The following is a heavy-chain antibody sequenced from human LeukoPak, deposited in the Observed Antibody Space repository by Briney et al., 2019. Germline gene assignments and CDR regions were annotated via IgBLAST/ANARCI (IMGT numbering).Heavy chain of an antibody. Sequence: PGGSLRLSCAASGFTFSSYSMNWVRQAPGKGLEWVSSISSSSVYLYYADSVKGRFTISRDNAKNSLYLQMNSLRAEDTAVYYCASSMILHAFDIWGQGTMVTVSS. V-gene: IGHV3-21*01. CDR1: GFTFSSYS. J-gene: IGHJ3*02. CDR3: ASSMILHAFDI. CDR2: ISSSSVYL. D-gene: IGHD3/OR15-3a*01.